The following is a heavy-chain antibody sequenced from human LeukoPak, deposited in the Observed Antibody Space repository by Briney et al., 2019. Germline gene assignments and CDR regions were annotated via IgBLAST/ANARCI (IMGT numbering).Heavy chain of an antibody. CDR3: ARDQGIAVAGTDRIYYCYYGMDV. V-gene: IGHV3-33*01. CDR1: GFTFSSYG. D-gene: IGHD6-19*01. Sequence: GRSLRLSCAASGFTFSSYGMHWVRQAPGKGLEWVAVIWYDGSNKYYADSVKGRFTISRDNSKNTLYLQMNSLRAEDTAVYHCARDQGIAVAGTDRIYYCYYGMDVWGKGTTVTVSS. J-gene: IGHJ6*04. CDR2: IWYDGSNK.